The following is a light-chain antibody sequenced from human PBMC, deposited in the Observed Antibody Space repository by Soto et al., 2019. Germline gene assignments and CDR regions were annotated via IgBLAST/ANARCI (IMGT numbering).Light chain of an antibody. Sequence: EIVLTQSPSTLSCSPVEGATLSCRASQMVSSYLAWYQQKPGQAPRLLIYDASNRATGIPARFSGSGSGTDFTLTISSLEPEDFALYYCQQRSSWPLTFGGGTKVDIK. V-gene: IGKV3-11*01. CDR3: QQRSSWPLT. J-gene: IGKJ4*01. CDR2: DAS. CDR1: QMVSSY.